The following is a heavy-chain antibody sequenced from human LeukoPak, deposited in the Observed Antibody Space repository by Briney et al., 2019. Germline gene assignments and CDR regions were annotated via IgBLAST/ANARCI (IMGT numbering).Heavy chain of an antibody. J-gene: IGHJ1*01. Sequence: GGSLRLSCAASGFTFDDYAMHWVRQAPGKGLEWVSAISGSGGSTYYADSVKGRFTISRDNSKNTLYLQMNSLRAEDTAVYYCAKYCGGDCLEYFQHWGQGTLVTVSS. CDR1: GFTFDDYA. V-gene: IGHV3-23*01. CDR2: ISGSGGST. CDR3: AKYCGGDCLEYFQH. D-gene: IGHD2-21*02.